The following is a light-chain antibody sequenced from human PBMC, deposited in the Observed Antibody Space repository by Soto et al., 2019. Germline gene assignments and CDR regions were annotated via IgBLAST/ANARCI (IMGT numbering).Light chain of an antibody. J-gene: IGKJ4*01. Sequence: EIVLTQSPATLSLSPGDRATLFCRASQSDSGYVAWYQRKPGQAPRLLIDDASTRATGIPARFSGSGFGTDFTLTITSLEPGDFAIYYCLLRGVWPLSTFGGGTKVEIK. CDR3: LLRGVWPLST. CDR1: QSDSGY. V-gene: IGKV3-11*01. CDR2: DAS.